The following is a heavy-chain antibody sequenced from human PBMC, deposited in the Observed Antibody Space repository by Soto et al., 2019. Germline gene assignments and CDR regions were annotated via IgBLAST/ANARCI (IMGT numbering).Heavy chain of an antibody. V-gene: IGHV4-59*08. Sequence: SETLSLTCTVSGGSISSYYWSWIRQPPGKGLEWIGYIYYSGSTNYNPSLKSRVTISVDTSKNQFSLKLSSVTAADTAVYYCARSHDFWSGYYVNWFDPWGQGTLVTVSS. J-gene: IGHJ5*02. CDR3: ARSHDFWSGYYVNWFDP. D-gene: IGHD3-3*01. CDR2: IYYSGST. CDR1: GGSISSYY.